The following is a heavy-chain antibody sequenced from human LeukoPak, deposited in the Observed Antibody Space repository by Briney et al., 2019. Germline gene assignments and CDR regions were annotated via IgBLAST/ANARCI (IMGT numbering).Heavy chain of an antibody. CDR2: ISSSGSTI. CDR3: ARESPGEIRRSKVIDY. Sequence: PGGSLRLSCAASGFTFSSYEMNWVRQAPGKGLEWVSYISSSGSTIYYADSVKGRFTISRDNAKNSLYLQMNSLRAEDTAVYYCARESPGEIRRSKVIDYWGQGTLVTVSS. J-gene: IGHJ4*02. CDR1: GFTFSSYE. V-gene: IGHV3-48*03. D-gene: IGHD3-10*01.